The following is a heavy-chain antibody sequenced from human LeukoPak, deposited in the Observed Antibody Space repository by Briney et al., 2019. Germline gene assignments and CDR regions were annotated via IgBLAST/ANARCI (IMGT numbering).Heavy chain of an antibody. CDR1: GGSISSYY. CDR3: ARVGSGLYSFDY. D-gene: IGHD6-19*01. J-gene: IGHJ4*02. CDR2: VYYSGST. V-gene: IGHV4-59*01. Sequence: SETLSLTCTVSGGSISSYYWRWIRQPPGKGLEWIGYVYYSGSTNYNPSLKSRVTISVDTSKNQFSLKLSSVTAADTAVYYCARVGSGLYSFDYWGQGTLVTVSS.